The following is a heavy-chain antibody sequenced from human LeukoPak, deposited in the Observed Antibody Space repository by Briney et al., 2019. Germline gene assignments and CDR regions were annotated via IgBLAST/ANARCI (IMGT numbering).Heavy chain of an antibody. D-gene: IGHD1-26*01. Sequence: ASVKVSCKASGYTFTGHYMHWVRQAPGQGLEWMGIINPSGGSTSYAQKFQGRVTMTRDTSTSTVYMELSSLRSEDTAVYYCARDHIGVGFHPTFDYWGQGTLVTVSS. CDR1: GYTFTGHY. CDR2: INPSGGST. V-gene: IGHV1-46*01. J-gene: IGHJ4*02. CDR3: ARDHIGVGFHPTFDY.